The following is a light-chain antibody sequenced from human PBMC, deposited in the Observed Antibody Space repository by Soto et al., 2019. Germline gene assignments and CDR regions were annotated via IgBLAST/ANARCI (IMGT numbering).Light chain of an antibody. CDR1: QSVSGQ. CDR3: QQRSNWPLT. Sequence: EIVLTQSPATLSLSPGERATLSCRAGQSVSGQLAWYQQKPGQAPRLLIYNSSNRASGIPARFSGSGSETDFTLTISSLEPEDFAVYYCQQRSNWPLTFGGGTKVEIK. CDR2: NSS. J-gene: IGKJ4*01. V-gene: IGKV3-11*01.